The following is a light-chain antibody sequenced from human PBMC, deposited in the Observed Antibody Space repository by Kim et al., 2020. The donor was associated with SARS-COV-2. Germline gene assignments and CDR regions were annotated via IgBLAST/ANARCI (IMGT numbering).Light chain of an antibody. Sequence: QSVSLSGTGTSSDVGANTHVSWYQQHPGKAPKLMIYDVSERPSGVPDRFSGSKSGNTASLTISGLQAEDEADYYCCSDADSSTSYVFGTGTKVTVL. CDR3: CSDADSSTSYV. V-gene: IGLV2-11*01. CDR2: DVS. J-gene: IGLJ1*01. CDR1: SSDVGANTH.